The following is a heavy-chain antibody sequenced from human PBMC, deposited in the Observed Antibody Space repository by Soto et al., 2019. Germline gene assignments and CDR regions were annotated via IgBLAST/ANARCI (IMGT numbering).Heavy chain of an antibody. Sequence: SETLSLTCTVSGGSISSSRYYWGWIRQPPGKVLEWIGSIYYSGSTYSNPSLKSRVTISVDTSKNQFSLKLSSVTAADTAVYYCARSERQHYGGYYFDYWGQGTLVTVSS. V-gene: IGHV4-39*01. CDR3: ARSERQHYGGYYFDY. J-gene: IGHJ4*02. D-gene: IGHD4-17*01. CDR1: GGSISSSRYY. CDR2: IYYSGST.